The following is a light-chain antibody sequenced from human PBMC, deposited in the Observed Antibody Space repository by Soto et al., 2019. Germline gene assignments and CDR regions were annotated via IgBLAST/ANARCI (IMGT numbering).Light chain of an antibody. J-gene: IGKJ4*01. CDR2: GAS. Sequence: EIVMTQSPGTLSLSPGERATLSCSASQSVSSRLAWYQQKPGQAPRLLIYGASTRATGIPARFSGSGSGTEFTLTISSLQSEDFAVYYCQQCSNWPPETFGGGTKVDIK. CDR3: QQCSNWPPET. V-gene: IGKV3-15*01. CDR1: QSVSSR.